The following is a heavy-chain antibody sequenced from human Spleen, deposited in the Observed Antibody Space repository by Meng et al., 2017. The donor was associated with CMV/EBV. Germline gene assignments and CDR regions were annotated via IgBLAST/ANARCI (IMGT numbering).Heavy chain of an antibody. CDR1: GGSISNYY. CDR2: ISHRGSA. CDR3: ASGGSVGLRPDY. V-gene: IGHV4-34*01. J-gene: IGHJ4*02. Sequence: QVQLQQWGAGLLKPSETLSLTCAVYGGSISNYYWSWIRLPPGKGLEWIGEISHRGSANYNPSLKSRVTMSVDTSENQFSLKLNSVTAADTAVYYCASGGSVGLRPDYWGQGTLVTVSS. D-gene: IGHD3-10*01.